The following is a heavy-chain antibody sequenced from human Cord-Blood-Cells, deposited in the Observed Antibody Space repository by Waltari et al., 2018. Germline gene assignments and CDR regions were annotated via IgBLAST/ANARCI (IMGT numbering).Heavy chain of an antibody. J-gene: IGHJ4*02. Sequence: EVQLVESGGGLIQPGGSLRLSCAASGLTVSSNYMSWVRQAPGKGVEGVSVIYGGGSTYYADSVKGRFTISRDNSKNTLYLQMNSLRAEDTAVYYCARGFGYYGSGSYYNYFDYWGQGTLVTVSS. CDR3: ARGFGYYGSGSYYNYFDY. CDR2: IYGGGST. V-gene: IGHV3-53*01. D-gene: IGHD3-10*01. CDR1: GLTVSSNY.